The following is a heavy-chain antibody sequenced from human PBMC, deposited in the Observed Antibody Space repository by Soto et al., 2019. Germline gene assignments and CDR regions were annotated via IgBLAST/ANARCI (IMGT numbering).Heavy chain of an antibody. Sequence: GGSLRLSCAASGFTFSNAWMNWVRQAPGKGLEWVGRIKSKTDGGTTDYAAPVKGRFTISRDDSKNTLYLQMNSLKTKDTDVYYCTTATHGSGGSCYWFNYYYYYGMDVWGQGTTVTVSS. CDR3: TTATHGSGGSCYWFNYYYYYGMDV. CDR1: GFTFSNAW. D-gene: IGHD2-15*01. J-gene: IGHJ6*02. V-gene: IGHV3-15*07. CDR2: IKSKTDGGTT.